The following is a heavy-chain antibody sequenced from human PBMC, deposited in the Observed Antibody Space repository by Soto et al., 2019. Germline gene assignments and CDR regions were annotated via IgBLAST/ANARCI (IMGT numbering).Heavy chain of an antibody. V-gene: IGHV4-59*01. J-gene: IGHJ6*01. CDR2: MYYSGKT. CDR3: ARHLDPYFYGMDV. Sequence: SETLSLTCTVSGDSISNYYWGWIRQPPGKGLEWTGYMYYSGKTNYNPSLKSRVSTSVDTSKNLFSLKLNSVTAADTAVYYCARHLDPYFYGMDVWGQGTTVTVSS. D-gene: IGHD1-1*01. CDR1: GDSISNYY.